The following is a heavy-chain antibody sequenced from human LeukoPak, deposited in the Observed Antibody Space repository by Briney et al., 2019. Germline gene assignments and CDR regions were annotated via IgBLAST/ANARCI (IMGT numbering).Heavy chain of an antibody. CDR1: GFTFSSYS. CDR3: AKVKVVGYSTFDY. CDR2: ISSSSSYI. Sequence: NPGGSLRLSCAASGFTFSSYSMNWVRQAPGKGLEWFSSISSSSSYIYYADSVKGRFTISRDNAKNSLYLQMNSLRAEDTAVYYCAKVKVVGYSTFDYWGQGTLVTVSP. J-gene: IGHJ4*02. D-gene: IGHD3-22*01. V-gene: IGHV3-21*04.